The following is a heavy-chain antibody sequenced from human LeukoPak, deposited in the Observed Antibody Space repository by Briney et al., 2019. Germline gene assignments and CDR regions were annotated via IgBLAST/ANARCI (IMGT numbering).Heavy chain of an antibody. CDR1: GGSISSYY. CDR3: ARDRAAGIGTFVY. CDR2: IYHSGST. Sequence: PSETLSLTCTVSGGSISSYYWSWIRQPPGKGLEWIGYIYHSGSTNYNPSLKSRVTISVDTSKNQFSLKLSSVTAADTAVYYCARDRAAGIGTFVYWGQGTLVTVSS. V-gene: IGHV4-59*01. J-gene: IGHJ4*02. D-gene: IGHD6-13*01.